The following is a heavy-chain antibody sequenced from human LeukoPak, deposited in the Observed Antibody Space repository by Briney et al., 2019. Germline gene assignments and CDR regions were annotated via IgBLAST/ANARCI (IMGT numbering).Heavy chain of an antibody. J-gene: IGHJ4*02. CDR2: INPSGGST. CDR1: GYTFTNYY. D-gene: IGHD3-3*01. CDR3: ARDTGVVWDFDY. Sequence: ASVKVSRKASGYTFTNYYIHWVRQAPGQGLEWMGIINPSGGSTNYAQNFQGRVTMTGDKSTSTVYMELSSLRSEDTAVYYCARDTGVVWDFDYWGQGTLVTVSS. V-gene: IGHV1-46*01.